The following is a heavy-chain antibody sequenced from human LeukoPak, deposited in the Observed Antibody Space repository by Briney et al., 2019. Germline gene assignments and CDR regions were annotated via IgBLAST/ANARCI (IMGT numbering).Heavy chain of an antibody. CDR2: ISGSGGST. CDR1: GFTFSSYA. V-gene: IGHV3-23*01. CDR3: AKVEGYDFWSGYYHAY. Sequence: PGGSLRLSCAASGFTFSSYAMSWVRQAPGKGLEWVSAISGSGGSTYYADSVKGRFTISRDNSKNTLYLQMNSLRAEDTAVYYCAKVEGYDFWSGYYHAYWGQGTLVTVSS. J-gene: IGHJ4*02. D-gene: IGHD3-3*01.